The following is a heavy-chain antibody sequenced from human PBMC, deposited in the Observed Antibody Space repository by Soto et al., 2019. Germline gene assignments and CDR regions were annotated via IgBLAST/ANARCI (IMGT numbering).Heavy chain of an antibody. CDR3: ARWVAGMVHFDY. Sequence: SETLSLTCTVSGGSISTYYWSWIRQPPGKGLEWIGYIYYSGTTNYNPSLKSRVTISVDTSKNQFSLKLRSVTAADTAVYYCARWVAGMVHFDYWGQGTLVTVSS. CDR1: GGSISTYY. J-gene: IGHJ4*02. CDR2: IYYSGTT. D-gene: IGHD6-19*01. V-gene: IGHV4-59*01.